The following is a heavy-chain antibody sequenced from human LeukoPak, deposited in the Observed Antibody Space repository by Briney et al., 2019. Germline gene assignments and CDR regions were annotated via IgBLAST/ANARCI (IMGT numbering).Heavy chain of an antibody. CDR3: AKTSRGYCSGGSCYVLGDAFDI. V-gene: IGHV3-48*01. CDR2: ISSSSSTI. J-gene: IGHJ3*02. Sequence: GGSLRLSCAASGFTFSSYSMNWVRQAPGKGLEWVSYISSSSSTIYYADSVKGRFTISRDNAKNSLYLQMNSLRAEDTAVYYCAKTSRGYCSGGSCYVLGDAFDIWGQGTMVTVSS. D-gene: IGHD2-15*01. CDR1: GFTFSSYS.